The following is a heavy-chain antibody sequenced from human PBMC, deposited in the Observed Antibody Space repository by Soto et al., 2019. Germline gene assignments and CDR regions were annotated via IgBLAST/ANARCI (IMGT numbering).Heavy chain of an antibody. D-gene: IGHD1-26*01. CDR3: AKGVTVGAGDYYGMDV. Sequence: EVQLLESGGGLVQPGGSLRLSCAASGFTFSSYAMSWVRQAPGKGLEWVSAISGSGGSTYYADSVKGRFTISRDNSKNKLYLQMNSLRAEDTAVYYCAKGVTVGAGDYYGMDVWGQGTTVTVSS. V-gene: IGHV3-23*01. CDR1: GFTFSSYA. CDR2: ISGSGGST. J-gene: IGHJ6*02.